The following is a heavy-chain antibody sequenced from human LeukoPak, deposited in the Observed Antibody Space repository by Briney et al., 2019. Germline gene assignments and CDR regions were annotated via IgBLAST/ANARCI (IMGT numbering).Heavy chain of an antibody. V-gene: IGHV3-23*01. J-gene: IGHJ3*02. D-gene: IGHD3-3*01. CDR1: GFTFSSYA. CDR2: ISGSGGST. CDR3: AKDLEAYYDFWSGPRDAFDI. Sequence: PGGSLRLSCAASGFTFSSYAMSWVRQAPGKGLEWVSAISGSGGSTYYADSVKGRFTISRDNSKNTLYLQMNSLRAEDTAVYYCAKDLEAYYDFWSGPRDAFDIWGQGTMVTVSS.